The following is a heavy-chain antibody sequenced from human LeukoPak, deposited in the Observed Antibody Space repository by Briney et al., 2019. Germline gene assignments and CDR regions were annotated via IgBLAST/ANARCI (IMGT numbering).Heavy chain of an antibody. D-gene: IGHD4-17*01. J-gene: IGHJ4*02. V-gene: IGHV4-34*01. CDR1: GGSFSGYY. CDR2: INHSGST. CDR3: ARGGYYGDLNY. Sequence: SETLSLTCAVYGGSFSGYYWGWIRQPPGKGLEWIGEINHSGSTNYNPSLKSRVTISVDTSKNQFSLKLSSVTAADTAVYYCARGGYYGDLNYWGQGTLVTVSS.